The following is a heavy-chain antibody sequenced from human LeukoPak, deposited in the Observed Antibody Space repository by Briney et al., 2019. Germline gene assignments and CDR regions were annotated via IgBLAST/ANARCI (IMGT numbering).Heavy chain of an antibody. CDR1: GFIFSSYS. CDR3: ARNTAVAGISDY. V-gene: IGHV3-21*01. CDR2: ISSSSSYV. Sequence: GGSLRLSCAASGFIFSSYSMNWVRQAPGKGLEWVSSISSSSSYVYYADSVKGRFTISRDNAKNSLYLQMNSLRAEDTAVYYCARNTAVAGISDYWGQGTLVTVSS. J-gene: IGHJ4*02. D-gene: IGHD6-19*01.